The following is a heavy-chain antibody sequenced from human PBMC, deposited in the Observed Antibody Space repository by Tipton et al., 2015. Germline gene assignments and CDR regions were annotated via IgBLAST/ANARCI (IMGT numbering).Heavy chain of an antibody. CDR1: GYTFTSYD. V-gene: IGHV1-18*01. D-gene: IGHD2-8*01. CDR3: ARLTVMVSGPPDY. CDR2: ISAYNGNT. J-gene: IGHJ4*02. Sequence: QSGAEVKKPGASVKVSCKASGYTFTSYDIHWVRQAPGQGLQWMGWISAYNGNTNYGETLQGRVTMTTDTSTSTAYMELRSLRSDDTAVYYCARLTVMVSGPPDYWGQGILVTVSS.